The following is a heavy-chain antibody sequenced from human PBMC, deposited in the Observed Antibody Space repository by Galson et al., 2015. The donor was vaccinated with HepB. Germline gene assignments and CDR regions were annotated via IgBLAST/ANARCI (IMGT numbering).Heavy chain of an antibody. Sequence: SLRLSCAASGFTFSSYWMHWVRQAPGKGLVWVSRINSDGSSTSYADSVKGRFTISRDNAKNTLYLQMNSLRAEDTAVYYCARDSIVVVTAIPEDYYYYGMDVWGQGTTVTVSS. J-gene: IGHJ6*02. D-gene: IGHD2-21*02. V-gene: IGHV3-74*01. CDR1: GFTFSSYW. CDR2: INSDGSST. CDR3: ARDSIVVVTAIPEDYYYYGMDV.